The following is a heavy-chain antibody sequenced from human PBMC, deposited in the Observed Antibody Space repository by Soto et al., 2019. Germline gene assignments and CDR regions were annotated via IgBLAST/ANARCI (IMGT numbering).Heavy chain of an antibody. J-gene: IGHJ5*02. D-gene: IGHD1-1*01. CDR2: ISGNSGFS. CDR1: GFTFDNYV. CDR3: ARVDDWNNARSFDR. Sequence: EVQLLESGGGLVQPGGSLRVSCEASGFTFDNYVMTWVLQAPGKGLEWVSAISGNSGFSWYADSVKGRFTLSRDNFKNTLYLEMNNLRAEDTAVYFCARVDDWNNARSFDRWGQGTLVTVSS. V-gene: IGHV3-23*01.